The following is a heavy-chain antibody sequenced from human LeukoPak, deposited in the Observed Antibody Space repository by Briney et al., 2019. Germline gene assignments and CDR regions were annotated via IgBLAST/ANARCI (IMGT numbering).Heavy chain of an antibody. Sequence: PGGSLRLSCAASGFTFSSYGMHWVRQAPGKGLEWVAVISYDGSNKYYADSVEGRFTISRDNSKNTLYLQMNSLRAEDTAVYYCAKAGCSSTSCYGYYFDYWGQGTLVTVSS. J-gene: IGHJ4*02. CDR2: ISYDGSNK. D-gene: IGHD2-2*01. CDR3: AKAGCSSTSCYGYYFDY. V-gene: IGHV3-30*18. CDR1: GFTFSSYG.